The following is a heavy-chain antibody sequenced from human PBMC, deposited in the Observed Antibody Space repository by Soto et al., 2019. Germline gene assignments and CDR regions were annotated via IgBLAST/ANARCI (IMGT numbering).Heavy chain of an antibody. CDR1: GVSISSGNW. Sequence: SETLSLTCAVSGVSISSGNWWTWVRQSPQRGLEYIGEIFHDGTANYYPSFERRVAISVDTSRNQFSPKLTSVTAADTAIYFCARLVYDTRLNYMYFDFWGQGTLVTVSS. J-gene: IGHJ4*02. CDR3: ARLVYDTRLNYMYFDF. CDR2: IFHDGTA. D-gene: IGHD3-10*01. V-gene: IGHV4-4*02.